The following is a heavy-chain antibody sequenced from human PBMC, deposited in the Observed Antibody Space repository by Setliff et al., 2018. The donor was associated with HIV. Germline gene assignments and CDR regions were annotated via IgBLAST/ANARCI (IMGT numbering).Heavy chain of an antibody. CDR2: INLYKDDT. V-gene: IGHV1-18*01. J-gene: IGHJ4*02. CDR1: GYTFSSYS. Sequence: ASVKVSCKASGYTFSSYSITWVRQAPGQGLEWMGSINLYKDDTHYAQKFQDRVTMTADTSTNTVYMELSSLRSENTAVYYCAREGGGHTSHGPTYYWGQGTLVTVSS. D-gene: IGHD3-16*01. CDR3: AREGGGHTSHGPTYY.